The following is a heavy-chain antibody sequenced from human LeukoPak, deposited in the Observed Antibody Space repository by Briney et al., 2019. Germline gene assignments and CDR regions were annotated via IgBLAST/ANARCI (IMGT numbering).Heavy chain of an antibody. CDR3: AKGHRSLWFGEFPAYYFDY. J-gene: IGHJ4*02. CDR2: ISGSGGST. Sequence: GGSLRLSCAASGFTFSSYAMSRVRQAPGKGLEWVSAISGSGGSTYYADSVKGRFTISRDNSKNTLYLQMNSLRAEDTAVYYCAKGHRSLWFGEFPAYYFDYWGQGTLVTVSS. CDR1: GFTFSSYA. D-gene: IGHD3-10*01. V-gene: IGHV3-23*01.